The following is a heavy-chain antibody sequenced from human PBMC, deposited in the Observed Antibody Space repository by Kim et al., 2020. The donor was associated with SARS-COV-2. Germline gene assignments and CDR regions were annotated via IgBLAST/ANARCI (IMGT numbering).Heavy chain of an antibody. CDR2: ISASGGNA. J-gene: IGHJ4*02. CDR1: GFTFNNYA. Sequence: PGGSLRLSCAASGFTFNNYAMAWVRQAPGKGLEWVSVISASGGNAYYADSVKDRFTISRDNSKITLYLQMDSLRAEDTAVYYCATNWNADYWGQGTLVTVSS. CDR3: ATNWNADY. D-gene: IGHD1-1*01. V-gene: IGHV3-23*01.